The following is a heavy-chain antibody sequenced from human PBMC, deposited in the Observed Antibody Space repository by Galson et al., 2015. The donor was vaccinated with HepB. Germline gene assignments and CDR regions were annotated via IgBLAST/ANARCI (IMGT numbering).Heavy chain of an antibody. CDR3: ARMGLYYYYGMDV. D-gene: IGHD3-16*01. Sequence: SVKVSCKASGYTFTSYGISWVRQAPGQGLEWMGWISAYNGNTNYAQKLQGRVTMTTDTSTSTAYMELRILRSDDTAVYYCARMGLYYYYGMDVWGQGTTVTVSS. CDR1: GYTFTSYG. CDR2: ISAYNGNT. V-gene: IGHV1-18*04. J-gene: IGHJ6*02.